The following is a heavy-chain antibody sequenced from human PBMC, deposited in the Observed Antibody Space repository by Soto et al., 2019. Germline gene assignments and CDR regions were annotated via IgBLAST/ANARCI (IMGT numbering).Heavy chain of an antibody. V-gene: IGHV3-66*01. D-gene: IGHD6-19*01. Sequence: EVQLAESGGGLVQPGGSLRLSCAASVTVSSNYMTWVRQAPGKGLEWVSVIYSAGSTYYADSVKGRFTISRDNSRNTLYLQMNGLRVEDTAVYYCARDTVAVAGTDYWGQGTLVTVSS. CDR2: IYSAGST. CDR3: ARDTVAVAGTDY. CDR1: VTVSSNY. J-gene: IGHJ4*02.